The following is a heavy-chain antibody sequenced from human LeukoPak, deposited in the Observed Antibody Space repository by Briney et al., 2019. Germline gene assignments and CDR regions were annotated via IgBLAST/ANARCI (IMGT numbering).Heavy chain of an antibody. CDR2: ISYDGSEK. Sequence: GGSLRLSCAASGFTFSLYAMHWVRQAPGRGLEWVAVISYDGSEKYYADSVKGRFTISRDNSENTLYLQMNSLRAEDAAVYYCAKDGGTTSNPSHDTFEIWGQGATVTVSS. J-gene: IGHJ3*02. D-gene: IGHD4-11*01. V-gene: IGHV3-30*18. CDR1: GFTFSLYA. CDR3: AKDGGTTSNPSHDTFEI.